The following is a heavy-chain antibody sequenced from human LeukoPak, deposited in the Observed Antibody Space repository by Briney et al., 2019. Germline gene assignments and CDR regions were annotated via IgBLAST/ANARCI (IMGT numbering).Heavy chain of an antibody. J-gene: IGHJ3*02. CDR1: GYTFSSYG. Sequence: GASVKVSCKASGYTFSSYGINWVRQAPGQGLEWMGSIITYNGNTNYAQKLQDGVTMTTDTSTSTAYMELRNLKSDDTAVYYCARYTGSYNHDAFDIWGQGTMVTVSS. V-gene: IGHV1-18*01. CDR2: IITYNGNT. CDR3: ARYTGSYNHDAFDI. D-gene: IGHD1-26*01.